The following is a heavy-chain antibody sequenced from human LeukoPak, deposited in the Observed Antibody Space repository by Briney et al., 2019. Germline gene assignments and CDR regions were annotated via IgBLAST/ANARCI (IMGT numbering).Heavy chain of an antibody. D-gene: IGHD2-15*01. CDR3: ARISQSSGGFYY. Sequence: SETLSLTCTVSGGSISSYYWSWIRQHPGNGLEWIGFISYRGSTYYNPSLKSRVSMSVDTSRSQFSLRLTSVTDEDTAVYYCARISQSSGGFYYWGQGSLVTVSS. CDR2: ISYRGST. V-gene: IGHV4-59*06. CDR1: GGSISSYY. J-gene: IGHJ4*02.